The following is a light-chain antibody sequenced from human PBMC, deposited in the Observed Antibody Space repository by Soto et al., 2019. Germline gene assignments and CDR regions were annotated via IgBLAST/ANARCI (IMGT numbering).Light chain of an antibody. V-gene: IGLV2-23*02. CDR2: EVS. CDR3: CSYGGSRAV. J-gene: IGLJ7*01. Sequence: QSALTQPAYVSGSPGQSITISCTGTSSDVGSHNLVSWYQQHPGQAPKLMIYEVSKRPLGVSARFSASKSGNTASLTISGLQADDEADYYCCSYGGSRAVFGGGTQLTVL. CDR1: SSDVGSHNL.